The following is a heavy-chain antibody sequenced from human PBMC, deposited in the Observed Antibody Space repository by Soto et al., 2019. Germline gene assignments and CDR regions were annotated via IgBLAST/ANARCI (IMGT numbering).Heavy chain of an antibody. V-gene: IGHV2-70*11. CDR3: ARILVATTPLVLDY. CDR2: IDWDDDK. Sequence: SGPTLVNPTQTLTLTCTFSGFSLSTSGMCVSWIRKPPGKALEWLARIDWDDDKYYSTSLKTRLTISKDTSKNQVVLTMTNMDPVDTATYYCARILVATTPLVLDYWGQGTLVTVSS. CDR1: GFSLSTSGMC. J-gene: IGHJ4*02. D-gene: IGHD5-12*01.